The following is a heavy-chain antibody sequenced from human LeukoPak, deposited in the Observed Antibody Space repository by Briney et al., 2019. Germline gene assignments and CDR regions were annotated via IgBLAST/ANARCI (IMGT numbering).Heavy chain of an antibody. CDR3: AKGLRTGVGPYMGYHYYMDV. V-gene: IGHV3-23*01. D-gene: IGHD3-16*01. CDR2: INDNGAGT. CDR1: GFTVSSNY. J-gene: IGHJ6*03. Sequence: GGSLRLSCAASGFTVSSNYMSWVRQAPGKGLKWVSTINDNGAGTYYADSVKGRSTISRDNSYNTVSLQMNSLRDEDTGVYYCAKGLRTGVGPYMGYHYYMDVWGKGATVTVSS.